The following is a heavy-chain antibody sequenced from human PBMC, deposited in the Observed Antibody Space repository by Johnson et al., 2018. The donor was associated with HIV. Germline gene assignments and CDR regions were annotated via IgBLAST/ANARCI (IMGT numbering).Heavy chain of an antibody. CDR1: GFTFDDYA. CDR3: AKGSIAARWGAFDI. D-gene: IGHD6-6*01. Sequence: VQLVEYGGGLVQPGRSLRLSCAASGFTFDDYAMHWVRQAPGKGLEWVSGISWNSGSIGYADSVKGRFTISRDNAKNSLYLQMNSLRAEDTALYYCAKGSIAARWGAFDIWGQGTMVTVSS. J-gene: IGHJ3*02. V-gene: IGHV3-9*01. CDR2: ISWNSGSI.